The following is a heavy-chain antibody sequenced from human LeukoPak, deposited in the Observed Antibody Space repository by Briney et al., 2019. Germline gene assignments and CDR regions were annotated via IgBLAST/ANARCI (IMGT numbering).Heavy chain of an antibody. V-gene: IGHV4-38-2*02. CDR1: GYSISSGYY. CDR2: IYHSGST. CDR3: ARGDYGANSD. D-gene: IGHD4-23*01. J-gene: IGHJ4*02. Sequence: SETLSLTCTVSGYSISSGYYWGWIRQPPGKGLGWIGSIYHSGSTYYNPSLKSRVTISVDTSKNQFSLKLSSVTAADTAVYYCARGDYGANSDWGQGTLVTVSS.